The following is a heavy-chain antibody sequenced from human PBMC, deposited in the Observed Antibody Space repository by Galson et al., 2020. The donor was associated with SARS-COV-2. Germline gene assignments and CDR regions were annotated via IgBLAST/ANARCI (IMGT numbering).Heavy chain of an antibody. J-gene: IGHJ6*02. Sequence: ETSETLSLTCAVSGGSISTYYWSWIRQPPGKGLEWIGYVHHSGSTNYNPSLESRVTISVDTSKNQFSLELNSVTAADTALYYCARVSMFRGNFPPSYGMDVWGQGTTVTVSS. CDR1: GGSISTYY. CDR2: VHHSGST. D-gene: IGHD3-10*01. V-gene: IGHV4-59*08. CDR3: ARVSMFRGNFPPSYGMDV.